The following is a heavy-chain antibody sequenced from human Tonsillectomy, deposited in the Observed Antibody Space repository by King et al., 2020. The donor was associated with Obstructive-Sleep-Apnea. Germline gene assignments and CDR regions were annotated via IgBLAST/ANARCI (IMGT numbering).Heavy chain of an antibody. Sequence: VQLQESGPGLVKPSETLSLTCTVSVGSVSSGSYYWSWIREPPGKGLEWIGYIYYSGSTNYNPSLKSRVTISVDTSKNQFSLKLSSVTAPDTAVYYCARAITIFGVAGGWFDPWGQGTLVTVSS. J-gene: IGHJ5*02. V-gene: IGHV4-61*01. CDR3: ARAITIFGVAGGWFDP. D-gene: IGHD3-3*01. CDR2: IYYSGST. CDR1: VGSVSSGSYY.